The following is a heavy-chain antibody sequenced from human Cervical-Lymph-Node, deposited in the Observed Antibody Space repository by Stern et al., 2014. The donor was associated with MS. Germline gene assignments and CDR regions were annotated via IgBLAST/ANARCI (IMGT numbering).Heavy chain of an antibody. Sequence: EVQLVQSGGGLVPPGRSLRLSCAASGFTFGDYAMHWVRQAPGKGLEWVSGIYWGSSSIRYADSVKGRFTISRDNAKNSLYLQMNSLRADDAALYYCARGYCSGGDCYYDYWGQGTLVTVSS. V-gene: IGHV3-9*01. CDR2: IYWGSSSI. CDR1: GFTFGDYA. J-gene: IGHJ4*02. CDR3: ARGYCSGGDCYYDY. D-gene: IGHD2-15*01.